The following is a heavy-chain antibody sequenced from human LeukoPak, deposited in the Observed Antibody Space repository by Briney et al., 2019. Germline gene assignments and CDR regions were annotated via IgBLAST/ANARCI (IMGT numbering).Heavy chain of an antibody. D-gene: IGHD2-15*01. CDR3: ASVVAATHNWFDP. V-gene: IGHV4-34*01. Sequence: SETLSLTCAVYGVSFSGYYWSWIRQPPGKGLEWIGEINHSGSTNYNPFLKSRFTISVDTSKNQFSLKLSSVTAADTAVYYCASVVAATHNWFDPWGQGTLVTVSS. CDR2: INHSGST. J-gene: IGHJ5*02. CDR1: GVSFSGYY.